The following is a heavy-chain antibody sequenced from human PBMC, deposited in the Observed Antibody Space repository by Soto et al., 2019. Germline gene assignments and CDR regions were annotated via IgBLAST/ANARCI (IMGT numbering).Heavy chain of an antibody. J-gene: IGHJ4*02. Sequence: QVQLVQSGAEVKKPGASVKVSCKASGYTFTSYGISWVRQAPGQGLEWMGWISAYNGNTNYGQKLQGRLTMTTDTSTSTAYMELRSLRSDDTAVYYCARHDYGGRNSPGYFDYWGQGTLVTVSS. D-gene: IGHD4-17*01. CDR2: ISAYNGNT. CDR1: GYTFTSYG. CDR3: ARHDYGGRNSPGYFDY. V-gene: IGHV1-18*01.